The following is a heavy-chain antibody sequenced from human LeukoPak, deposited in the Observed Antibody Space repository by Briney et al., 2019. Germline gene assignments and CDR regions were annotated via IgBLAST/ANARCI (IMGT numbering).Heavy chain of an antibody. CDR3: ARIRRVPAAMVYYYYYYMDV. Sequence: SVKVSCKASGYTFTSYDINWVRQATGQGLEWMGGIIPIFGTANYAQKFQGRVTITTDESTSTAYMELSSLRSEDTAVYYCARIRRVPAAMVYYYYYYMDVWGKGTTVTVSS. J-gene: IGHJ6*03. CDR2: IIPIFGTA. D-gene: IGHD2-2*01. V-gene: IGHV1-69*05. CDR1: GYTFTSYD.